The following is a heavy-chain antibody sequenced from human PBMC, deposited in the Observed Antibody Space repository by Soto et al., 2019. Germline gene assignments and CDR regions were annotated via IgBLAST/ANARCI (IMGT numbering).Heavy chain of an antibody. D-gene: IGHD2-2*02. CDR3: AKGLRLGYCSSTSCYTRDY. CDR1: GFTFSSYA. CDR2: ISGSGGST. J-gene: IGHJ4*02. Sequence: EVQLLESGGGLVQPGGSLRLSCAASGFTFSSYAMSWVRQAPGKGLEWVSAISGSGGSTYYADSVKGRFTISRDNSKNTLYLQMNSLRAEDTAVYYCAKGLRLGYCSSTSCYTRDYWGQGTLVTVSS. V-gene: IGHV3-23*01.